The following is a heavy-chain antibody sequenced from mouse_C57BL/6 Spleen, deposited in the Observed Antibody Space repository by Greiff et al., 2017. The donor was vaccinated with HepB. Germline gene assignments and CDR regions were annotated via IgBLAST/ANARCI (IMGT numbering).Heavy chain of an antibody. CDR3: ARSRDGGFAY. D-gene: IGHD1-2*01. CDR1: GYAFSSSW. V-gene: IGHV1-82*01. Sequence: VKLQESGPELVKPGASVKISCKASGYAFSSSWMNWVKQRPGKGLEWIGRIYPGDGDTNYNGKFKGKATLTADKSSSTAYMQLSSLTSEDSAVYFCARSRDGGFAYWGQGTLVTVSA. CDR2: IYPGDGDT. J-gene: IGHJ3*01.